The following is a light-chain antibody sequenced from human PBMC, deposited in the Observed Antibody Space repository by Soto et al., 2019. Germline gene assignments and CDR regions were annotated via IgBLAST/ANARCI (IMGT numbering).Light chain of an antibody. CDR3: QSYDSSLSGWV. CDR2: EVT. J-gene: IGLJ3*02. CDR1: SSDVGHYDY. V-gene: IGLV2-14*01. Sequence: QSALTQPASVSGSPGQSITISCTGTSSDVGHYDYVSWYQQHPGKVPKLIISEVTTRPSGVSDRFSGSKSGNTASLTISRLQAEDEADYYCQSYDSSLSGWVFGGGTKLTVL.